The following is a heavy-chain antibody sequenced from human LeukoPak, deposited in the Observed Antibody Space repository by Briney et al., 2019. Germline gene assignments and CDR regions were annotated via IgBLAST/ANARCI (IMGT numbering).Heavy chain of an antibody. CDR3: ARDPGIAAALDY. J-gene: IGHJ4*02. CDR1: GFTFSTYE. D-gene: IGHD6-13*01. Sequence: GSLRLSCAASGFTFSTYEMTWVRQAPGKGLEWVSYISGSGSSIYYADSVKGRFTIPRDNAKNSLYLQMISLRAEDTAVYYCARDPGIAAALDYWGQGTLVTVSS. CDR2: ISGSGSSI. V-gene: IGHV3-48*03.